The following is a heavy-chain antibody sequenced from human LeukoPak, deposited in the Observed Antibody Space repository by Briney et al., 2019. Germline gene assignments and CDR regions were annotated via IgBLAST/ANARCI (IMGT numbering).Heavy chain of an antibody. J-gene: IGHJ5*02. V-gene: IGHV3-23*01. CDR1: GFTFSNSA. Sequence: PGGSLRLSCAASGFTFSNSAMNWVRQAPGKGLEWVSRISEGSGFTTHYADSVRGRFTISRDNSMNTVYLQMNSLRAEDTAVYYCAKDPSYYYDSSGYYAWGQGTLVTVSS. CDR3: AKDPSYYYDSSGYYA. D-gene: IGHD3-22*01. CDR2: ISEGSGFTT.